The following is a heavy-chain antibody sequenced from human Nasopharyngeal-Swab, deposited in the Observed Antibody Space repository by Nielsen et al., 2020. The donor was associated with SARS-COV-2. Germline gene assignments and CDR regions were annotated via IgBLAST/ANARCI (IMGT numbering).Heavy chain of an antibody. Sequence: GESLKISCAASGFTFSSYSMNWVRQAPGKGLEWVSYISSSSSTIYYADSVKCRFTISRDNAKNSLYLQMNSLRAEDTAVYYCARVPPRYCSSTSCYLSYYYYGMDVWCQGTTVTVSS. V-gene: IGHV3-48*04. CDR3: ARVPPRYCSSTSCYLSYYYYGMDV. CDR2: ISSSSSTI. J-gene: IGHJ6*02. D-gene: IGHD2-2*01. CDR1: GFTFSSYS.